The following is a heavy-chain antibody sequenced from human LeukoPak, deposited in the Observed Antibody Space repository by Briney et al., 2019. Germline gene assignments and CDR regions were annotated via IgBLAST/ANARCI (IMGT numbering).Heavy chain of an antibody. D-gene: IGHD6-13*01. V-gene: IGHV3-13*01. CDR3: ARGAAAAGTMDY. Sequence: GGSLRLSCAASGFTFSSYDMHWVRQATGKGLEWVSAIGTAGDTYYPGSVKGRFTVSRENAKNSLYLQMNSLRAGDTAVYYCARGAAAAGTMDYWGQGTLVTVPS. J-gene: IGHJ4*02. CDR1: GFTFSSYD. CDR2: IGTAGDT.